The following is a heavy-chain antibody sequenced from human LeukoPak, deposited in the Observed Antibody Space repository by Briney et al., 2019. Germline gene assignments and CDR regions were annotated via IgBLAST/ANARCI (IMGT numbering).Heavy chain of an antibody. V-gene: IGHV3-23*01. Sequence: GGSLRLSCEASGFTFSDYAMTWVRQAPGKGLEWVSVINSGGGTYYADSVKGRFTISRDNSKNTVYLQMNSLRVEDTAVYYCGRGGPPGYDPFDYWGQGTLVTVSS. J-gene: IGHJ4*02. D-gene: IGHD5-12*01. CDR3: GRGGPPGYDPFDY. CDR2: INSGGGT. CDR1: GFTFSDYA.